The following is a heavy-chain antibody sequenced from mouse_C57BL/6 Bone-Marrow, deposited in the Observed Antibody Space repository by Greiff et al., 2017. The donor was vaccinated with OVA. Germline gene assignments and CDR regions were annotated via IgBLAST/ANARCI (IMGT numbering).Heavy chain of an antibody. CDR3: ARVGITTVVNAMDY. V-gene: IGHV1-26*01. Sequence: EVQLQQSGPELVKPGASVKISCKASGYTFTDYYMNWVKQSHGKSLEWIGDINPNNGGTSYNQKFKGKATLTVGKSSSTAYMELRSLTSEDSAVYYCARVGITTVVNAMDYWGQGTSVTVSS. D-gene: IGHD1-1*01. CDR2: INPNNGGT. J-gene: IGHJ4*01. CDR1: GYTFTDYY.